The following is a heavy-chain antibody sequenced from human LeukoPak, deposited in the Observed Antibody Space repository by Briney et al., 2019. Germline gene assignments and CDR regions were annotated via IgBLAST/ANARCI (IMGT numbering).Heavy chain of an antibody. D-gene: IGHD3-3*01. Sequence: SETLSLTCTVSGGSISSYYWSWIRQPAGKGLEWIGRIYTSGSTNYNPSLKSRVTMSVDTSKNQFSLKLSSVTAADTAVYYCASSVYDFWSGYSVGAFDIWGQGTMVTVSS. CDR3: ASSVYDFWSGYSVGAFDI. V-gene: IGHV4-4*07. CDR1: GGSISSYY. CDR2: IYTSGST. J-gene: IGHJ3*02.